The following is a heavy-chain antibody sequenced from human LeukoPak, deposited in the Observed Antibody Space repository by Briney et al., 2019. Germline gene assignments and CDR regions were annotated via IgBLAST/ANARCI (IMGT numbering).Heavy chain of an antibody. J-gene: IGHJ5*02. CDR3: AGRGSSCWYALGP. Sequence: PSETLSLTCAVYGGSFSGYYWSWIRQPPVKGLEWIGEINHSGSTNYNPSLKSRVTISVDTSKNQFSLKLSSVTAADTAVYYCAGRGSSCWYALGPWGQGTLVTVSS. CDR1: GGSFSGYY. D-gene: IGHD6-13*01. CDR2: INHSGST. V-gene: IGHV4-34*01.